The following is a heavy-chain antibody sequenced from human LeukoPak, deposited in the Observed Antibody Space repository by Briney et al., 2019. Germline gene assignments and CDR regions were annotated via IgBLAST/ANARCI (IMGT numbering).Heavy chain of an antibody. V-gene: IGHV3-33*01. CDR2: IWYDGSNK. J-gene: IGHJ5*02. Sequence: GGSLRLSCAASGFTFSSYGMHWVRQAPGKGLEWVAVIWYDGSNKYYADSVKGRFTISRDNSKNTLYLKMNSLRAEDTAVYYCARKGKYCSSTSCYTGWFDPWGQGTLVTVCS. D-gene: IGHD2-2*02. CDR3: ARKGKYCSSTSCYTGWFDP. CDR1: GFTFSSYG.